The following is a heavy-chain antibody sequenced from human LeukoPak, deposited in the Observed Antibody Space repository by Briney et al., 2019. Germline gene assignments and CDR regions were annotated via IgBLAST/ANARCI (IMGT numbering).Heavy chain of an antibody. Sequence: GGSLRLSCAASGFTFSSYTMSWVRQAPGKGLEWASTITTSDGNTYYADSVKGRFTVSRDNSKNTLFLQMNSLRAEDTAVYYCAKDGGLWVSAHWGDSWGRGTLVTVSS. D-gene: IGHD7-27*01. CDR2: ITTSDGNT. V-gene: IGHV3-23*01. J-gene: IGHJ4*02. CDR3: AKDGGLWVSAHWGDS. CDR1: GFTFSSYT.